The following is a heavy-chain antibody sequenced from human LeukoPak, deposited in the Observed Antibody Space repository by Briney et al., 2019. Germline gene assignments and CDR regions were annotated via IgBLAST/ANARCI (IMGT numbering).Heavy chain of an antibody. D-gene: IGHD1-14*01. CDR2: LYSDGNT. Sequence: PGGSLALSCAASGFTVITNDMTWVRQAPGKGLEWVSVLYSDGNTKYADSVQGRFTISRDNSKNTLYLEMNSLSPDDTAVYYCARGVEPLAANTLAYWGHRTLVTVSS. CDR3: ARGVEPLAANTLAY. CDR1: GFTVITND. J-gene: IGHJ4*01. V-gene: IGHV3-53*01.